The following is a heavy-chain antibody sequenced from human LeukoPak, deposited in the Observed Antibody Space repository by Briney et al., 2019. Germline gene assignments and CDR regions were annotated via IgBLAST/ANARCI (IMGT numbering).Heavy chain of an antibody. D-gene: IGHD3-22*01. Sequence: GASVKVSCKASGGTFSSYAISWVRQAPGQGLEWMGGIIPIFGTANYAQKFQGRVTITADESTSTAYMELSSLRSEDTAVYYCAREYYYDSSGYTALDVWGQGTTVTVSS. V-gene: IGHV1-69*13. J-gene: IGHJ6*02. CDR1: GGTFSSYA. CDR2: IIPIFGTA. CDR3: AREYYYDSSGYTALDV.